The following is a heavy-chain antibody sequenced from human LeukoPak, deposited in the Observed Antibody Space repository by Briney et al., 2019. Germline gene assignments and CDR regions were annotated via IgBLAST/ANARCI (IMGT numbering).Heavy chain of an antibody. Sequence: VSAISGSGGSTYYADSVKGRFTISRDNSKNTLYLQMNSLRAEDTAVYYCARGVAVAGDYWGQGTLVTVSS. V-gene: IGHV3-23*01. CDR3: ARGVAVAGDY. D-gene: IGHD6-19*01. J-gene: IGHJ4*02. CDR2: ISGSGGST.